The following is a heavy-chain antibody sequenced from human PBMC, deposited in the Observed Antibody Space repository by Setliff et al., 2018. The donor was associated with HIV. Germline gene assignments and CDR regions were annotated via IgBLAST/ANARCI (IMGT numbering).Heavy chain of an antibody. CDR2: INPNSGGT. J-gene: IGHJ6*02. V-gene: IGHV1-2*02. D-gene: IGHD2-2*01. CDR1: RSTFNSHT. Sequence: RASVKVSCKASRSTFNSHTINWVRQAPGQGLDWMGWINPNSGGTTYAQKFQGRVTMTRDTSISTAYMEVSRLRSDDTAVYYCARDHCSSSGCYEYSYYGMDVWGQGTTVTVSS. CDR3: ARDHCSSSGCYEYSYYGMDV.